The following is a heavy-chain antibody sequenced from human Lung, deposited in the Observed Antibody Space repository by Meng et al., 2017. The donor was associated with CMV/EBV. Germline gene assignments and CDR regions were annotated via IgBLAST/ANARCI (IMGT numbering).Heavy chain of an antibody. CDR2: IRFDGGNK. CDR3: AKEGPSGSYRPAAGFFDY. CDR1: GVSFSSYG. Sequence: GGSGGGVCHAGGSLVLSWAASGVSFSSYGMHWVRQAPGKGLEWVAFIRFDGGNKEYVDSVKGRFTISRDNSKITLYLQMNSLRTEDTAVYYCAKEGPSGSYRPAAGFFDYWGQGTLVTVSS. D-gene: IGHD1-26*01. J-gene: IGHJ4*02. V-gene: IGHV3-30*02.